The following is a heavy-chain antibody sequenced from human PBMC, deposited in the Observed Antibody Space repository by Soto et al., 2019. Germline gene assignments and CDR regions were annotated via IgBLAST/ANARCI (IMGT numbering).Heavy chain of an antibody. D-gene: IGHD6-25*01. V-gene: IGHV3-7*01. Sequence: GGSLRLSCATSGFTFNNYWMTWVRQAPGKGLEWVANINQDASQKSFVDSVKGRFTISRDNAKNSLFLQMNGLRVEDTAIYYCVKEIAAAQWGQGTLVTVSS. J-gene: IGHJ4*02. CDR3: VKEIAAAQ. CDR1: GFTFNNYW. CDR2: INQDASQK.